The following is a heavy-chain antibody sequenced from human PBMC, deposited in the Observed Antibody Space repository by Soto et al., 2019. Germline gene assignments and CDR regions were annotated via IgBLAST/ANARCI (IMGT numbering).Heavy chain of an antibody. CDR1: GFTFSNAW. V-gene: IGHV3-15*01. CDR3: TTEGMVRGVRPFDY. Sequence: GGSLRLSCAASGFTFSNAWMSWVRQAPGKGLEWVGRIKSKTDGGTTDYAAPVKGRFTISRDDSKNTLYLHMNSLKTEDTAVYYCTTEGMVRGVRPFDYWGQGTLVTVSS. J-gene: IGHJ4*02. D-gene: IGHD3-10*01. CDR2: IKSKTDGGTT.